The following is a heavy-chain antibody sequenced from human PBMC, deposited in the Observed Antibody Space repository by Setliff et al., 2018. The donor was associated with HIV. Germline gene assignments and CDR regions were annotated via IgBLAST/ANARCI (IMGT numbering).Heavy chain of an antibody. V-gene: IGHV4-4*09. CDR1: GAPITNSY. D-gene: IGHD3-22*01. CDR2: VYTSGNT. Sequence: ASETLSLTCSVSGAPITNSYWSWIRQSPGKRLEWIGYVYTSGNTNYNPSLKSRVTISLDTSRNQLSLKLTSVTAADTAVYYCARGNNGYYYDSSGYYHWGQGTLVTVSS. J-gene: IGHJ5*02. CDR3: ARGNNGYYYDSSGYYH.